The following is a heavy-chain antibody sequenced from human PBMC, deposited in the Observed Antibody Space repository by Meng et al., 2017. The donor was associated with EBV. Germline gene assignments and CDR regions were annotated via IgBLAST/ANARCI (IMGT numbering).Heavy chain of an antibody. CDR2: IYHSGST. Sequence: QVQLKESCPRGGKASGTLLLPCGVSGGSISSSNLWSWVRQPPGKGLEWIGEIYHSGSTNYNPSLKSRVTISVDKSKNQFSLKLSSVTAADTAVYYCVGTRTGTPDYWGQGTLVTVSS. D-gene: IGHD1-1*01. CDR1: GGSISSSNL. CDR3: VGTRTGTPDY. J-gene: IGHJ4*02. V-gene: IGHV4-4*02.